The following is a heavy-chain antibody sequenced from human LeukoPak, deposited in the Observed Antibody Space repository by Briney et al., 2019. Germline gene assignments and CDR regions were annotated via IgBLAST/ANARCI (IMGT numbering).Heavy chain of an antibody. CDR2: ISYDGSNK. CDR3: AKDHHSGSPDY. CDR1: GFTFSSYG. Sequence: PGGSLRLSCAASGFTFSSYGMHWVRQAPGKGLEWVAVISYDGSNKYYADSVKGRFTISRDNSKNTLYLQMNSLRAEDTAVYYCAKDHHSGSPDYWGQGTLVTVSS. D-gene: IGHD1-26*01. V-gene: IGHV3-30*18. J-gene: IGHJ4*02.